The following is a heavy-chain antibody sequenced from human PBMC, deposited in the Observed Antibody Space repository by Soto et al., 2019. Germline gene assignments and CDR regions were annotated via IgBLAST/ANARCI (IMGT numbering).Heavy chain of an antibody. Sequence: GGSLRLSCTASGFTFSTYAIHWVRQAPGKGLEWVAVISYDGSHKYYADAVEGRFTISRDNSKNTLYLQMTGLRAEDTAGYYSARDLRKRGDSYLRKHDVWGQGTTVTVYS. D-gene: IGHD7-27*01. CDR3: ARDLRKRGDSYLRKHDV. V-gene: IGHV3-30-3*01. CDR1: GFTFSTYA. CDR2: ISYDGSHK. J-gene: IGHJ6*02.